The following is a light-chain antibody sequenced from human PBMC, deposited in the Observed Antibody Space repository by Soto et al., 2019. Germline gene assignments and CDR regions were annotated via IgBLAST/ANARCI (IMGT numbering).Light chain of an antibody. CDR1: SSDVGGYNY. J-gene: IGLJ1*01. CDR2: EIS. Sequence: SALAQPASVSGSPGQSITIPCTGTSSDVGGYNYVSWYQEHPGKAPKLMIYEISNRPLGVSNRFSGSKSGNTASLTISGLQAEDEADYYCTSYTNSSTLDVCGTGTKVTVL. V-gene: IGLV2-14*01. CDR3: TSYTNSSTLDV.